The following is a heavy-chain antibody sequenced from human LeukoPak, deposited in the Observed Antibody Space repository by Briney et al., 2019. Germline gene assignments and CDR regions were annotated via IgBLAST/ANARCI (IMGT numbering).Heavy chain of an antibody. Sequence: PGGSLRLSCAASGFTFSSYEMNWVRQAPGKGLEWISYISSSGSTIYYADSVKGRFTISRDNAKNSLYLQLNSLRVEDTAVYYCARDISGWSTHDYWGQGTLVTVSS. CDR1: GFTFSSYE. J-gene: IGHJ4*02. CDR2: ISSSGSTI. V-gene: IGHV3-48*03. D-gene: IGHD6-19*01. CDR3: ARDISGWSTHDY.